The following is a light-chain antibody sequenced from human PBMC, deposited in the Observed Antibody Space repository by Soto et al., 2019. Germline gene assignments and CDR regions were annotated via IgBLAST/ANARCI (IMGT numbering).Light chain of an antibody. Sequence: QSALTQPASVSGSPGQSITISCTGSSNDVGGYKYVSWYQQHPGQAPKLMIYDFSGRPSGVSPRCSGSKSGNTASLTISGLQVDDEADYFCTSYTSTIPYVFGSGTKVTGL. CDR2: DFS. CDR3: TSYTSTIPYV. V-gene: IGLV2-14*03. J-gene: IGLJ1*01. CDR1: SNDVGGYKY.